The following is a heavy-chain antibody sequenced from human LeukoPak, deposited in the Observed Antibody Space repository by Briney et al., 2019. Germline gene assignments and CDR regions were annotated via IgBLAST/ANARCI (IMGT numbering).Heavy chain of an antibody. CDR3: ARPLQNMIGQVDI. V-gene: IGHV4-39*01. CDR1: GGSISSSSYY. J-gene: IGHJ3*02. Sequence: SETLSLTCTVSGGSISSSSYYWGWIRQPPGKGLEWIGSIYYSGSTYYNPSLKSRVTISVDTSKNQFSLKLTSVTAADTAVYYCARPLQNMIGQVDIWGQGTMVTVSS. D-gene: IGHD3-22*01. CDR2: IYYSGST.